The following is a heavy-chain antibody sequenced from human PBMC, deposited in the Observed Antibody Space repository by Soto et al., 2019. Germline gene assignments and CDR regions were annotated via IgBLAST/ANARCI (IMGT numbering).Heavy chain of an antibody. CDR3: AGTNENDMITFGGVIGPDAFDI. Sequence: SETLSLTCAVYGGSFSGYYWSWIRQPPGKGLEWIGYIYYSGSTNYNPSLKSRVTISVDTSKNQFSLKLSSVTAADTAVYYCAGTNENDMITFGGVIGPDAFDIWGQGTMVTVSS. J-gene: IGHJ3*02. V-gene: IGHV4-59*01. D-gene: IGHD3-16*02. CDR1: GGSFSGYY. CDR2: IYYSGST.